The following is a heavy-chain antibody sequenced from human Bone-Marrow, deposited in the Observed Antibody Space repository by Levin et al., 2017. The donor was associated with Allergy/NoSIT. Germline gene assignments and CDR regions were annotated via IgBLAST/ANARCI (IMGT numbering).Heavy chain of an antibody. J-gene: IGHJ5*02. CDR1: GYTFTSYA. V-gene: IGHV1-3*01. CDR3: ASGGIVGAPYNWFDP. CDR2: INAGNGNT. D-gene: IGHD1-26*01. Sequence: ASVKVSCKASGYTFTSYAMHWVRQAPGQRLEWMGWINAGNGNTKYSQKFQGRVTITRDTSASTAYMELSSLRSEDTAVYYCASGGIVGAPYNWFDPWGQGTLVTVSS.